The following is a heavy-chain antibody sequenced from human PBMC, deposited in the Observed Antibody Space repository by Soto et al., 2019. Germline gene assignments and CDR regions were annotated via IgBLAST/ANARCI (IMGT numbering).Heavy chain of an antibody. V-gene: IGHV3-15*01. Sequence: GGSLRLSCAASGFTFSNAWMNWVRQAPGKGLEWVGRIKSKSDGGTTDYAAPVQGGFIVSRDDSKNTLYLQMQSLRTEDTAVYYCATDPFSGSYYGFYIWGQGTMVTVSS. J-gene: IGHJ3*02. CDR2: IKSKSDGGTT. CDR1: GFTFSNAW. CDR3: ATDPFSGSYYGFYI. D-gene: IGHD1-26*01.